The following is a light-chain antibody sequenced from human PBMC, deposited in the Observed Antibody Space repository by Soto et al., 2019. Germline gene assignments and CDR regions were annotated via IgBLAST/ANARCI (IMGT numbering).Light chain of an antibody. Sequence: QSALTQPASVSGSPGQSITISCIGTSSDVNDYNYVSWYQQSPGKAPKLLIYEVSHRPSGVSSRFSGSKSGITASLTISGLQAEDEAYYYCAAWDDSLSGPVFGGGTKLTVL. CDR2: EVS. V-gene: IGLV2-14*01. CDR1: SSDVNDYNY. CDR3: AAWDDSLSGPV. J-gene: IGLJ3*02.